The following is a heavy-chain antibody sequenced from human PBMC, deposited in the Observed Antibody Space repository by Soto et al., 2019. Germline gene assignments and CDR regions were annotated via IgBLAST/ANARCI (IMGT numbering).Heavy chain of an antibody. CDR2: ISVNNGNT. Sequence: QVQLVQSGAEVKKPGASVKVSCKASGYIFTHYGISWVRQAPGQGLEWMGWISVNNGNTNFAQKVQGRVTMTTDTSTSTAYRELRSLRSDDTAVYYCARVGDMVVVGPWFDPWGQGTLVTVSS. V-gene: IGHV1-18*04. D-gene: IGHD2-15*01. J-gene: IGHJ5*02. CDR1: GYIFTHYG. CDR3: ARVGDMVVVGPWFDP.